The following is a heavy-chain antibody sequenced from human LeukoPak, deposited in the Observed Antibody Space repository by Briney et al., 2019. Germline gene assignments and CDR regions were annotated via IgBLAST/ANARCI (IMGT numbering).Heavy chain of an antibody. V-gene: IGHV4-59*01. D-gene: IGHD5-24*01. J-gene: IGHJ4*02. CDR2: IYYSGST. CDR3: AREVEMATSYYFDY. Sequence: SETLSLTCTVSGGSISSYYWSWIRQPPGKGLDWIGYIYYSGSTNYNPSLKSRVNISVDTSRNQFSLNLRSVTAADTAVYYCAREVEMATSYYFDYWGQGTLVTVSS. CDR1: GGSISSYY.